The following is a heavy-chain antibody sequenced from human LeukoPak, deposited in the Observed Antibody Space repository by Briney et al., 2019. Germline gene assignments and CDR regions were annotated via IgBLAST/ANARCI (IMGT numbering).Heavy chain of an antibody. CDR2: IYYSGST. CDR1: GGSISSSSYY. D-gene: IGHD3-22*01. Sequence: SETLSLTCTVSGGSISSSSYYWGWIRQPPGKGLEWIGSIYYSGSTYYNPSLKSRVTISVDTSKNQFSLKLSSVTAADTAVYYCARGAIAYFYDSSGYYDYWGQGTLVTVSS. V-gene: IGHV4-39*07. J-gene: IGHJ4*02. CDR3: ARGAIAYFYDSSGYYDY.